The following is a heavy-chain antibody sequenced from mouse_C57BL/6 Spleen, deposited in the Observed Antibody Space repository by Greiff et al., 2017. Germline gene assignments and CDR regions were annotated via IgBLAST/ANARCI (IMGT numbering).Heavy chain of an antibody. CDR2: ISSGSSTI. CDR1: GFTFSDYG. D-gene: IGHD2-2*01. CDR3: AKSMVTTGYYFDY. Sequence: EVKVVESGGGLVKPGGSLKLSCAASGFTFSDYGMHWVRQAPEKGLEWVAYISSGSSTIYYADTVKGRFTISRDNAKNTLFLQMTSLRSEDTAMYYCAKSMVTTGYYFDYWGQGTTLTVSS. J-gene: IGHJ2*01. V-gene: IGHV5-17*01.